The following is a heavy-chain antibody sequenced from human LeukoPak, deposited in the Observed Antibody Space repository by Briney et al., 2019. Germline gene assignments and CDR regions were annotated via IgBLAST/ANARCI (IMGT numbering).Heavy chain of an antibody. J-gene: IGHJ3*01. D-gene: IGHD2-8*01. CDR3: AREMAAGALGF. Sequence: ASVKVSCKTSGYSFTAFYIHWVRQAPGQGLEWMGWINPNSGGPNYAQKFQGRVTMTRDTSMSTAYMDLYRLRSDDTAVYYCAREMAAGALGFWGQGTMVTVSS. CDR1: GYSFTAFY. CDR2: INPNSGGP. V-gene: IGHV1-2*02.